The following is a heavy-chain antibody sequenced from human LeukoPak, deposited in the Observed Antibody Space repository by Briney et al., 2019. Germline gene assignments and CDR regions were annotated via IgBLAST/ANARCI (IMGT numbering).Heavy chain of an antibody. CDR3: ARDPFITIFGVVIRRDY. J-gene: IGHJ4*02. CDR2: IYYSGST. V-gene: IGHV4-39*07. CDR1: GDSITSSSSY. Sequence: SETLSLTCTVSGDSITSSSSYWGWIRQSPGKGLEWIGSIYYSGSTYYNPSLKSRVAMSVDTSKNQFSVKLSSVTAADTAVYYCARDPFITIFGVVIRRDYWGQGTLVTVSS. D-gene: IGHD3-3*01.